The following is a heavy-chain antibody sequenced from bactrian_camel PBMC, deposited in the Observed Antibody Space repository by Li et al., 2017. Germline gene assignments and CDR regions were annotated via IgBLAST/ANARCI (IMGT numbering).Heavy chain of an antibody. CDR1: RYPATQPC. J-gene: IGHJ4*01. CDR2: IYIGGRTT. CDR3: AADRRGGSCWYEPDDNY. Sequence: VQLVESGGGSVQDGGSMRLSCAASRYPATQPCMGYFRQAPGKEREGVAAIYIGGRTTYYADSVKGRFTISQDNAENTVHLQMSSVKPEDAAMYYCAADRRGGSCWYEPDDNYWGQGTQVTVS. V-gene: IGHV3S1*01. D-gene: IGHD6*01.